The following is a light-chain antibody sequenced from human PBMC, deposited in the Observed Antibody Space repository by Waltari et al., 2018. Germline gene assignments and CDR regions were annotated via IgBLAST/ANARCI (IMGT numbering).Light chain of an antibody. CDR3: QNHERLPAT. CDR2: GAS. Sequence: EIVMTQSPGTLSLSPGERATLSCRASQRIGSDLAWYKHKPDQAPRLLISGASSRATGIPDRFSGSGSGTDFSLTISRLEPEDFAVYYCQNHERLPATFGQGTKVEIK. CDR1: QRIGSD. J-gene: IGKJ1*01. V-gene: IGKV3-20*01.